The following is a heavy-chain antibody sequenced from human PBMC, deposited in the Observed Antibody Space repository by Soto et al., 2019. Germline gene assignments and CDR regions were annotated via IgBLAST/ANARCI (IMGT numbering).Heavy chain of an antibody. CDR1: GFTFSSYW. CDR2: IKQDGSEK. J-gene: IGHJ4*02. D-gene: IGHD2-15*01. CDR3: ASWAYCSGGSCYTNFDY. Sequence: GGSLRLSCAASGFTFSSYWMSWVRQAPGKGLEWVANIKQDGSEKYYVDSVKGRFTISRDNAKNSLYLQMNSLRAEDTAVYYCASWAYCSGGSCYTNFDYWGQGTLVTVSS. V-gene: IGHV3-7*01.